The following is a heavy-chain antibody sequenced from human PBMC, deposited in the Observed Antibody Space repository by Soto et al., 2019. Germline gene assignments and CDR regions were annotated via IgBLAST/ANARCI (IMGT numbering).Heavy chain of an antibody. CDR2: IYYSGST. Sequence: PSETLSLTCAVYGGSFSGYYWSWIRQHPGKGLEWIGYIYYSGSTYYNPSLKSRVTISVDRSKNQFSLKLSSVTAADTAVYYCTRAHYGDYGYGMDVWGQGTTVTVSS. J-gene: IGHJ6*02. CDR1: GGSFSGYY. D-gene: IGHD4-17*01. V-gene: IGHV4-34*01. CDR3: TRAHYGDYGYGMDV.